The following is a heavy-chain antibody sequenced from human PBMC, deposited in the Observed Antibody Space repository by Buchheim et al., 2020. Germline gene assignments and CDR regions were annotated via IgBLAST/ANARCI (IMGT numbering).Heavy chain of an antibody. Sequence: QVQLQESGPGPVKPSQTLSLTCSVSGGSISSGDYYWSWIRQHPGKGLEWIGYIYYSGSTYYNPSLKSRVTISVDTSKNQFSLKLSSVTAADTAVYYCARIGRGYCSSTSCYTDYYFDYWGQGTL. J-gene: IGHJ4*02. CDR1: GGSISSGDYY. V-gene: IGHV4-31*03. D-gene: IGHD2-2*02. CDR3: ARIGRGYCSSTSCYTDYYFDY. CDR2: IYYSGST.